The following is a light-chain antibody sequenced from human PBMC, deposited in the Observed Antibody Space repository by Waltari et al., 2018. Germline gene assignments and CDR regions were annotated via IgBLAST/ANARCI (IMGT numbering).Light chain of an antibody. CDR1: QSIGGY. V-gene: IGKV1-39*01. CDR2: DAS. Sequence: DIHMTQSPSSLSASVGDRFTITCRASQSIGGYLNWYQQKPGKAPDLLIYDASSLQSGVPSRFSGSGSGTDFTLTITTLQPEDFATYYCQQSNSMPLTFGGGTKVEIK. CDR3: QQSNSMPLT. J-gene: IGKJ4*01.